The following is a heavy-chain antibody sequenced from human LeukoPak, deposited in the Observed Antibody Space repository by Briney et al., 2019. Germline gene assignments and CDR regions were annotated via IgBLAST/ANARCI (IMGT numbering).Heavy chain of an antibody. V-gene: IGHV3-53*01. D-gene: IGHD3-22*01. Sequence: GGSLRLSCAASGFTVSSNYMSWVRQAPGKGLEWVSVVYSGGSTYYADSVKGRFTISRDNSKNTMFLQMNSLRAEDTAIYYCARAPPFYYDSRGYHYERGNYYYGMDVWGQGTTVIVSS. J-gene: IGHJ6*02. CDR3: ARAPPFYYDSRGYHYERGNYYYGMDV. CDR1: GFTVSSNY. CDR2: VYSGGST.